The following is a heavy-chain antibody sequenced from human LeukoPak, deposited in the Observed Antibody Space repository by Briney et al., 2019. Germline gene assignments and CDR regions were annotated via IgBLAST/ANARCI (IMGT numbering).Heavy chain of an antibody. D-gene: IGHD3-10*01. CDR1: GGSIGSYF. J-gene: IGHJ4*02. V-gene: IGHV4-59*01. CDR3: ARIRSSLTVDY. CDR2: IFYTGST. Sequence: SETLSLTCTISGGSIGSYFWSWIRQPPGKGLEWIGYIFYTGSTNYSPSLKSRVTISLDTSKNQFSLNLTSVTAADTAVYFCARIRSSLTVDYWGQGTLVSVSS.